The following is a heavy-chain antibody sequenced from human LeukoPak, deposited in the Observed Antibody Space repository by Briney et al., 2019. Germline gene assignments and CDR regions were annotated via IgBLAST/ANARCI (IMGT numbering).Heavy chain of an antibody. CDR1: GFTFNIYP. CDR2: IDTGGDT. Sequence: GSLRLSCVASGFTFNIYPMTWVRQSPEKGLEWVSTIDTGGDTYYADSVKGRFTISRDDSKNTLYLQMHSLGAEDTAVYYCAKSRVVDRRGYFDYWGQGTLVTVSS. D-gene: IGHD2-15*01. CDR3: AKSRVVDRRGYFDY. V-gene: IGHV3-23*01. J-gene: IGHJ4*02.